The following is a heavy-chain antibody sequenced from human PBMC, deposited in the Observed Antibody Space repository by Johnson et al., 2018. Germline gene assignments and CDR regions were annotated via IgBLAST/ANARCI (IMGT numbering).Heavy chain of an antibody. Sequence: VQLVQSGGGVVQPGRSLRLSCAASGFTFDDYAMHWVRQAPGKGLEWVSGISWNSGSIGYADSVKGRFTISRDNAKNSLYLQMNSWRAEDTALYYCAKGGSSVWDYYYYGMDVWGQGTTVTVSS. D-gene: IGHD6-19*01. V-gene: IGHV3-9*01. CDR3: AKGGSSVWDYYYYGMDV. CDR1: GFTFDDYA. J-gene: IGHJ6*02. CDR2: ISWNSGSI.